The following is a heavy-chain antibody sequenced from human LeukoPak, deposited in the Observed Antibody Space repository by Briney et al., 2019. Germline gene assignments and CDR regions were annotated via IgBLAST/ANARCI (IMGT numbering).Heavy chain of an antibody. CDR2: MSGSGGST. V-gene: IGHV3-23*01. J-gene: IGHJ5*02. Sequence: GGSLRLSCPASGLTFNTYGIQWVRHSPGKGVEWVSSMSGSGGSTYYADSVKGRFTISRDNSKNTLYLQMNSLRAEDTAVYYCAKDQIQLWSPYNWFDPWGQGTLVTVSS. CDR3: AKDQIQLWSPYNWFDP. CDR1: GLTFNTYG. D-gene: IGHD5-18*01.